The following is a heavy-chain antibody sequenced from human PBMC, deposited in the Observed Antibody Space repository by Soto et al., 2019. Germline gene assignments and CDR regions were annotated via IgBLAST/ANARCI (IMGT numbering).Heavy chain of an antibody. V-gene: IGHV1-18*04. J-gene: IGHJ4*02. CDR2: ISAYNGNT. Sequence: ASVKVSCKASGYTFTSYGISWVRQAPGQGLEWMGWISAYNGNTNYAQKLQGRVTMTTDTSTSTAYMELRSLRPDDTAVYYCARGVYYYDSSGLGYWGQGTLVTVS. D-gene: IGHD3-22*01. CDR1: GYTFTSYG. CDR3: ARGVYYYDSSGLGY.